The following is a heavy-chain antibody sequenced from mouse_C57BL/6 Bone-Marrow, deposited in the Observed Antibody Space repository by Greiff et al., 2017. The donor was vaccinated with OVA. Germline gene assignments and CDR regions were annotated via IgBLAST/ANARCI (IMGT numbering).Heavy chain of an antibody. Sequence: EVQLQQSGTVLARPGASVKMSCKTSGYTFTSYWMHWVKQRPGQGLEWIGAIYPGNSDTSYNQKFKGKAKLTAVTSASTAYMELSSLTNDDSAVYYCTPHYYGSSYHDYWGQGTTLTVSS. CDR1: GYTFTSYW. V-gene: IGHV1-5*01. CDR2: IYPGNSDT. D-gene: IGHD1-1*01. J-gene: IGHJ2*01. CDR3: TPHYYGSSYHDY.